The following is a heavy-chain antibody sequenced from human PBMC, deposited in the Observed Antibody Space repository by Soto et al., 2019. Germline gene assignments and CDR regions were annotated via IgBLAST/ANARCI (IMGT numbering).Heavy chain of an antibody. CDR1: GFSLTSGVVG. D-gene: IGHD6-13*01. Sequence: QITLKESGPTLVKPTQTLTLTCTFSGFSLTSGVVGVGWIRQPPGEALEWLALIYWNDEQYYNPSLRNRLTIPRYTSKNQVVLTMTNMDPVDTATYYCAHRLPGPSGYDVWGQGTTVTVSS. CDR3: AHRLPGPSGYDV. CDR2: IYWNDEQ. J-gene: IGHJ6*02. V-gene: IGHV2-5*01.